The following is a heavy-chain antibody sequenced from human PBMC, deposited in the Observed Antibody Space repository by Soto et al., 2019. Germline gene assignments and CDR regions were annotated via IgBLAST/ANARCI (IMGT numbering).Heavy chain of an antibody. CDR1: GYSFTDYH. V-gene: IGHV1-2*04. CDR2: NNPKSGGT. D-gene: IGHD2-8*01. CDR3: ARGDSTDCSNGVCSFFYNHDMDV. J-gene: IGHJ6*02. Sequence: GASVKVSCKASGYSFTDYHIHWVRQAPGQGLEWLGRNNPKSGGTSTAQKFQGWVTMTTDTSISTASMELTRLTSDDTAIYYCARGDSTDCSNGVCSFFYNHDMDVWGQGTTVTVSS.